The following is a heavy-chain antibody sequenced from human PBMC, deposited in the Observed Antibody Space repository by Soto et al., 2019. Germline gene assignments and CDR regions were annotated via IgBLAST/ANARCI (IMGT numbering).Heavy chain of an antibody. CDR1: GGTFSSYT. J-gene: IGHJ6*02. Sequence: QVQLVQSGAEVKKPGSSVKVSCKASGGTFSSYTISWVRQAPGQGLEWMGRIIPILGIANYAQKFQGRVTITGDKSTITADMELTSLRSEDTAVYYCASLMSSGYYYGMDVWGQGTTVTVSS. V-gene: IGHV1-69*02. D-gene: IGHD3-10*01. CDR2: IIPILGIA. CDR3: ASLMSSGYYYGMDV.